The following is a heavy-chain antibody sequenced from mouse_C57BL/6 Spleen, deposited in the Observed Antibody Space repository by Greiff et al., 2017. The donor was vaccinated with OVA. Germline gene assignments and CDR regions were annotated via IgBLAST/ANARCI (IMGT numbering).Heavy chain of an antibody. Sequence: VQLQQSGPELVKPGASVKISCKASGYTFTDYYMNWVKQSHGKSLEWIGDINPNYGGTSYNQKFKGKATLTVDKSSSTAYMELRSLTSEDSAVYYCARSRGFLYFDYWGQGTTLTVSS. J-gene: IGHJ2*01. CDR3: ARSRGFLYFDY. CDR2: INPNYGGT. CDR1: GYTFTDYY. V-gene: IGHV1-26*01.